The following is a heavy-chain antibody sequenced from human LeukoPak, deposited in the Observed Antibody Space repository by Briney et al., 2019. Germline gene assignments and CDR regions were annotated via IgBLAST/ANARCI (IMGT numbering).Heavy chain of an antibody. CDR2: IKSKTDGGTT. CDR3: TACEGEVCFDY. CDR1: GFTFSNAW. D-gene: IGHD3-16*01. V-gene: IGHV3-15*01. J-gene: IGHJ4*02. Sequence: GGSLRLSCAASGFTFSNAWMSWVRQAPGKGLEWVGRIKSKTDGGTTDYAAPVKGRFTISRDDSKNTLYLQMNSLKTEDTAVYYCTACEGEVCFDYWGQGTLVTVSS.